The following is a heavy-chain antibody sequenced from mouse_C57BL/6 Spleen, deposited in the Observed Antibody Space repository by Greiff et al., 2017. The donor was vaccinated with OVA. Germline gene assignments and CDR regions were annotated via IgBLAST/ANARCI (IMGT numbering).Heavy chain of an antibody. CDR1: SYAFSSSW. CDR3: ARFFYYGSSPYAMDY. CDR2: IYPGDGDT. J-gene: IGHJ4*01. Sequence: LVESGPELVKPGASVKISCKASSYAFSSSWMNWVKQRPGKGLEWIGRIYPGDGDTNYNGKFKGKATLTADKSSSTAYMQLSSLTSEDSAVYFCARFFYYGSSPYAMDYWGQGTSVTVSS. V-gene: IGHV1-82*01. D-gene: IGHD1-1*01.